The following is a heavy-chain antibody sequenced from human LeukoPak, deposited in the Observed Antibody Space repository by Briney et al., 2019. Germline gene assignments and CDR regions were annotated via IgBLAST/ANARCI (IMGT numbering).Heavy chain of an antibody. D-gene: IGHD3-22*01. J-gene: IGHJ3*02. CDR3: ARGTYYYDSSGRYPSGAFDI. CDR2: ISYDGNNK. CDR1: GFTFSSYA. V-gene: IGHV3-30*04. Sequence: GGSLRLSCAASGFTFSSYAMHWVRQAPGKGLEWVAFISYDGNNKYYADSLKGRFTISRDNSKNTLYLLMNSLRAEDTAVYSCARGTYYYDSSGRYPSGAFDIWGQGTMVTVSS.